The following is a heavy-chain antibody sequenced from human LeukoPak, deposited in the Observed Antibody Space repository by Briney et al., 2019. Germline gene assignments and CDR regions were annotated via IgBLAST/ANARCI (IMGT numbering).Heavy chain of an antibody. Sequence: SLRLSCAASGFFFSSYGMHWVRQAPGKGLEWVALIWYDGTNKYYTDSVEGRFTISRDNSNNALYLEMSSLRAEDTAVYYCARGLRMSYYGIDYWGQGTLVTVSS. J-gene: IGHJ4*02. CDR3: ARGLRMSYYGIDY. D-gene: IGHD1-26*01. CDR1: GFFFSSYG. CDR2: IWYDGTNK. V-gene: IGHV3-33*01.